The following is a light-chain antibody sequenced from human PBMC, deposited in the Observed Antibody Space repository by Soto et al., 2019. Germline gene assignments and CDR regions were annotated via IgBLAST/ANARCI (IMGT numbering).Light chain of an antibody. CDR2: EVT. Sequence: QPVLNQPASVSGSPGQSITISCTGTTSDVGSHNFVSWYQQLPGKAPNLLIYEVTNRPSGTSNRFSGSKSGNTASLTISGLQAEDEADYYCSSFTNSILVFGGGTKLTVL. V-gene: IGLV2-14*01. CDR3: SSFTNSILV. J-gene: IGLJ3*02. CDR1: TSDVGSHNF.